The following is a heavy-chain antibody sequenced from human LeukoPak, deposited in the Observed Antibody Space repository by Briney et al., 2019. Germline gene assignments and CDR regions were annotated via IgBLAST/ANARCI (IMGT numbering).Heavy chain of an antibody. J-gene: IGHJ4*02. V-gene: IGHV4-59*01. CDR1: GGSISSYY. D-gene: IGHD3-10*01. CDR2: IFYSGTT. Sequence: SETLSLTCTVSGGSISSYYWSWIRQPPGKGLEWIGFIFYSGTTNYNPSLKSRVTISVDTSKNQFSLKLSSVTAADTAVYYCARTMLRGLYYFDYWGQGTLVTVSS. CDR3: ARTMLRGLYYFDY.